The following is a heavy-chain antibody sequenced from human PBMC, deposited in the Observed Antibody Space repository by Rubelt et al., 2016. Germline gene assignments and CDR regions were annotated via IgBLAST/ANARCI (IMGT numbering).Heavy chain of an antibody. CDR3: ARDPLPVRGVIMTPTH. J-gene: IGHJ4*02. CDR2: ISAYNGNT. V-gene: IGHV1-18*01. Sequence: QVQLVQSGAEVKKPGASVKVSCKASGYTFTSYGISWVRQAPGQGLEWMGWISAYNGNTNYAQKLQGRVTMTTGTSTSTADMELRSLRSDDTAVYYCARDPLPVRGVIMTPTHWGQGTLVTVSS. CDR1: GYTFTSYG. D-gene: IGHD3-10*01.